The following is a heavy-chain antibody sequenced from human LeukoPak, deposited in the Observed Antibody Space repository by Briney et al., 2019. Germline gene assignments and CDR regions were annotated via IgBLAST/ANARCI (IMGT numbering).Heavy chain of an antibody. CDR3: TTGPDPTFDY. Sequence: PGGSLRLSCAASGVTFSSVWVSWVRQAPGKGLEWVGRIKSKAAGGTTDYAAPVKGRFTISRDDSKNTLYLQMNSLKTEDTAIYYCTTGPDPTFDYWGRGTLVTVSS. V-gene: IGHV3-15*01. CDR1: GVTFSSVW. CDR2: IKSKAAGGTT. J-gene: IGHJ4*02.